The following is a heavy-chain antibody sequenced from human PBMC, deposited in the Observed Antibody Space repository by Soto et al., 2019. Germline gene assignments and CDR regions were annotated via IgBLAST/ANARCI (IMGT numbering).Heavy chain of an antibody. J-gene: IGHJ4*02. D-gene: IGHD6-13*01. CDR3: AKDQGSSWYEIDY. CDR1: GFTFSNYA. Sequence: EVQLLESGGGLVQPGGSLRLSCAASGFTFSNYAVTWVRQAPGKGLEWVSTISGSGGSTYYADSVKGRFTISRDNSKNTQYLKMNSLRAEDTAVYYCAKDQGSSWYEIDYWGQGTLATVSS. CDR2: ISGSGGST. V-gene: IGHV3-23*01.